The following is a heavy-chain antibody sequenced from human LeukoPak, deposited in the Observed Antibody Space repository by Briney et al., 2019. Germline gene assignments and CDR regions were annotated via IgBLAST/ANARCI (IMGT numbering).Heavy chain of an antibody. Sequence: GGSLRLSCAASGFTFSSYAMSWVRQAPGKGLEWVSAISGSGGSTYYADSVKGRFTISRDNSKNTLHLQMNSLRAEDTAVYYCANGLWELRSVDYWGQGTMVTVSS. V-gene: IGHV3-23*01. CDR2: ISGSGGST. CDR1: GFTFSSYA. J-gene: IGHJ4*02. CDR3: ANGLWELRSVDY. D-gene: IGHD1-26*01.